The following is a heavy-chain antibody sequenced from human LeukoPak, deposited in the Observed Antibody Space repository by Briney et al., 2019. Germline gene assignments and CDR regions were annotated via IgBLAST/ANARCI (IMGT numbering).Heavy chain of an antibody. D-gene: IGHD3-22*01. CDR2: INPNSGGT. V-gene: IGHV1-2*02. CDR3: ARYYYDSSGYSEYFQH. Sequence: GSSVKVSCKASGGTFSSYAISWVRQAPGQGLEWTGWINPNSGGTNYAQKFQGRVTMTRDTSISTAYMELSRLRSEDTAVYYCARYYYDSSGYSEYFQHWGQGTLVTVSS. J-gene: IGHJ1*01. CDR1: GGTFSSYA.